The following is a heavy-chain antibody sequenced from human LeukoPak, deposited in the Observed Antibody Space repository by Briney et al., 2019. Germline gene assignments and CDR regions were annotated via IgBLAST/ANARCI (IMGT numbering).Heavy chain of an antibody. CDR3: ARVSSGSYYFGY. V-gene: IGHV3-21*01. CDR2: ISSGSSYI. Sequence: GGSLRLSCAASGFTFSSYSMNWVRQAPGKGLEWVSSISSGSSYIYYADSVKGRFTISRDNAKNSLYLQMNSLRAEDTAVYYCARVSSGSYYFGYWGQGTLVTVSS. J-gene: IGHJ4*02. D-gene: IGHD3-22*01. CDR1: GFTFSSYS.